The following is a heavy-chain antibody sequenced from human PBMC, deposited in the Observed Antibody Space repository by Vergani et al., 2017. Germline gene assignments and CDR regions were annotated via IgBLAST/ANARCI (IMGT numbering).Heavy chain of an antibody. CDR3: ARAGGVVPAAYYYYYGMDV. CDR1: GGSISSYY. V-gene: IGHV4-59*01. D-gene: IGHD2-2*01. Sequence: QVQLQESGPGLVKPSETLSLTCTVSGGSISSYYWSWIRQPPGKGLEWIGYIYYSGSTNYNPSLKSRVTISVDTSKNQFSLKLSSVTAADTAVYYCARAGGVVPAAYYYYYGMDVWGQGTTVTVSS. J-gene: IGHJ6*02. CDR2: IYYSGST.